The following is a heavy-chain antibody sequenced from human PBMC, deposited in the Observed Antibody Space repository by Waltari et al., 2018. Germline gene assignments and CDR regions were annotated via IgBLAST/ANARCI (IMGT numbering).Heavy chain of an antibody. CDR3: AKLGYCSAGSCNSIDYNYGIDV. Sequence: EVQLLESGGGLVQPGGSLRLSCAASGFTFSTYAMTWVRQAPGKGLAWVSSISGSAFGTHYADSVKGRFAISRDNSKDTLYLQMNSLRAEDTAVYYCAKLGYCSAGSCNSIDYNYGIDVWGRGTTVTVSS. D-gene: IGHD2-15*01. CDR1: GFTFSTYA. V-gene: IGHV3-23*01. CDR2: ISGSAFGT. J-gene: IGHJ6*02.